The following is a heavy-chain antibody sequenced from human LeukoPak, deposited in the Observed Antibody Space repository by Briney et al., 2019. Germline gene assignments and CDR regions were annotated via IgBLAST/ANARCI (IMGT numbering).Heavy chain of an antibody. CDR2: INHSGSI. V-gene: IGHV4-34*01. CDR3: ARFPRTTGDLGWFDP. D-gene: IGHD1-7*01. CDR1: GGSFSGYY. J-gene: IGHJ5*02. Sequence: PSETLSLTCAVYGGSFSGYYWSWIRQPPGKGLEWIGEINHSGSINYNPSLKSRVTISVDTSKNQFSLKLSSVTAADTAVYYCARFPRTTGDLGWFDPWGQGTLVTVSS.